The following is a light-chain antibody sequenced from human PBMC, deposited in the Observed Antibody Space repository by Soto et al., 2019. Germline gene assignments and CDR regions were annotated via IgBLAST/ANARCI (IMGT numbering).Light chain of an antibody. CDR3: AAWDDSVSGPV. J-gene: IGLJ7*01. CDR1: SSNIGSNY. Sequence: QAVVTQPPSASGTPGQRVTISCSGSSSNIGSNYVYWYQQLPGTAPKLLIYRNNQRPSGVPDRFSGSKSGTSASLAISGLRSEDEADYYCAAWDDSVSGPVFGGGTQLTVL. CDR2: RNN. V-gene: IGLV1-47*01.